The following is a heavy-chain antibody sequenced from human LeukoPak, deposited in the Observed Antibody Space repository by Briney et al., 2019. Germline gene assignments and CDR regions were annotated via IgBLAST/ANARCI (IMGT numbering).Heavy chain of an antibody. Sequence: ASVKVSCKASGYTFTSYDINWVRQATGQGLEWMGWMNPNSANTGYAQNVQGRVTMTTDTSTSTAYMELRSLRSDDTAVYYCARRAKGGDYWGQGTLVTVSS. CDR3: ARRAKGGDY. D-gene: IGHD3-16*01. CDR1: GYTFTSYD. V-gene: IGHV1-8*02. J-gene: IGHJ4*02. CDR2: MNPNSANT.